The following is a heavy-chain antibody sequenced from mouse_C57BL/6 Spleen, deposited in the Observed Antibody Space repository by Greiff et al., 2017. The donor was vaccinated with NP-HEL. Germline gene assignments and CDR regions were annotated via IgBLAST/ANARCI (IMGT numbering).Heavy chain of an antibody. CDR1: GYAFSSYW. V-gene: IGHV1-80*01. CDR3: ARGGQLRLHYAMED. CDR2: IYPGDGDT. Sequence: VQLQQSGAELVKPGASVKISCKASGYAFSSYWMNWVKQRPGKGLEWIGQIYPGDGDTNYNGKLKGKATLTAVKSSSTAYMQSSSLTSEDSAVYFCARGGQLRLHYAMEDWGQGTSVTVSS. J-gene: IGHJ4*01. D-gene: IGHD3-2*02.